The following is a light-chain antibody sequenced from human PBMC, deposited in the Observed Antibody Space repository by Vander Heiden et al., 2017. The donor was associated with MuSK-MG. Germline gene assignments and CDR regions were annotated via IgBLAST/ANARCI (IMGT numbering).Light chain of an antibody. CDR2: SND. CDR1: NSNIGIDT. Sequence: QSVLTQPPSASGTPGQRVTISCSGSNSNIGIDTVTWFQHLPGTAPKLLIYSNDQRPSGVPDRFSGSKSGTSASLAISGLQSEDEADYYCAAWNDSLNGWVFGGGTKLTVL. CDR3: AAWNDSLNGWV. V-gene: IGLV1-44*01. J-gene: IGLJ3*02.